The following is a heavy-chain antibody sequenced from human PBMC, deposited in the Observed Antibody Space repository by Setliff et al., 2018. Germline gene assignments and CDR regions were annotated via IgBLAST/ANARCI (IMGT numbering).Heavy chain of an antibody. CDR3: TRVGRQLVYYYYGMDV. CDR1: GFAFSSYS. D-gene: IGHD6-13*01. V-gene: IGHV3-21*03. CDR2: ISAGTTYI. Sequence: PGGSLRLSCAASGFAFSSYSMNWVRQAPGKGLECVSSISAGTTYIYYADSVKGRFTIPRDNAKNSLYLQMNSLKTEDTAVYYCTRVGRQLVYYYYGMDVWGQGTTVTVSS. J-gene: IGHJ6*02.